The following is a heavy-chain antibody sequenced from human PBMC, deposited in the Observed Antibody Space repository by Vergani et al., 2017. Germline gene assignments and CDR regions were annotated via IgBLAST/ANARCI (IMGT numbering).Heavy chain of an antibody. CDR1: GGSFSGYY. J-gene: IGHJ4*02. D-gene: IGHD3-10*01. CDR3: ARGLGLYGSGSYRYYFDY. V-gene: IGHV4-34*01. Sequence: QVQLQQWGAGLLKPSETLSLTCAVYGGSFSGYYWSWIRQPPGKGLEWIGEINHSGSTNYNPSLKSRVTISVDTSKNQFSLNLSSVTAADTAVYYCARGLGLYGSGSYRYYFDYWGQGTLVTVSS. CDR2: INHSGST.